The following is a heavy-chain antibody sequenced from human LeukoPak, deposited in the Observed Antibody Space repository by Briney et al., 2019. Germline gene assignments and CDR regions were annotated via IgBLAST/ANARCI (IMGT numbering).Heavy chain of an antibody. Sequence: ASVKVSCKASGYTFTGYYMHWVRQAPGQGLEWMGWINPNSGGTNYAQKFQGRVTMTRDTSISTAYMELGRLRSDDTAVYYCAREFDEEVPAAAIHYNWFDPWGQGTLVTVSS. V-gene: IGHV1-2*02. CDR2: INPNSGGT. CDR3: AREFDEEVPAAAIHYNWFDP. CDR1: GYTFTGYY. D-gene: IGHD2-2*01. J-gene: IGHJ5*02.